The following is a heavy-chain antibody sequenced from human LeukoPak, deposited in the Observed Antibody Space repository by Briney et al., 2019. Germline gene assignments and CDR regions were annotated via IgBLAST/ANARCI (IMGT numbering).Heavy chain of an antibody. CDR3: AREGTYYSSSGGY. CDR1: GGTFSSYA. J-gene: IGHJ4*02. Sequence: ASVKVSCKASGGTFSSYAISWVRQAPGQGLEWMGGIIPIFGTANYAQKFQGRVTITADESTSTAYMELSSLRSEDTAVYYCAREGTYYSSSGGYWGQGTLVTVSS. CDR2: IIPIFGTA. D-gene: IGHD6-6*01. V-gene: IGHV1-69*13.